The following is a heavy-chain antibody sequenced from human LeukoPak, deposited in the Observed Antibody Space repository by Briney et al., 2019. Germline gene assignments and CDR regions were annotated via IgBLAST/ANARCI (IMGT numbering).Heavy chain of an antibody. V-gene: IGHV1-69*01. Sequence: GASVKVSCKASGGTFSSYAISWVRQAPGQGLEWMGGIIPIFGTANYAQKFQGRVTITADESTSTAYMELSSLRSEDTAVYYCARDGGGADGVVVVAATPVWFDPWGQGTLVTVSS. J-gene: IGHJ5*02. CDR2: IIPIFGTA. D-gene: IGHD2-15*01. CDR3: ARDGGGADGVVVVAATPVWFDP. CDR1: GGTFSSYA.